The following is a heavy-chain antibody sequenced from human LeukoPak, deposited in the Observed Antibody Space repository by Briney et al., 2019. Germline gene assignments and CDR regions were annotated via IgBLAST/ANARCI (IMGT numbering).Heavy chain of an antibody. V-gene: IGHV4-38-2*02. J-gene: IGHJ3*02. CDR1: GYSISSGYY. CDR3: ARVVRWDPDESIIAAAGTLAFDI. CDR2: IYYSGST. Sequence: SETLSLTCTVSGYSISSGYYWGWIRQPPGKGLEWIGSIYYSGSTYYNPSLKSRVTISVDTSKNQFSLKLSSVTAADTAVYYCARVVRWDPDESIIAAAGTLAFDIWGQGTMVTVSS. D-gene: IGHD6-13*01.